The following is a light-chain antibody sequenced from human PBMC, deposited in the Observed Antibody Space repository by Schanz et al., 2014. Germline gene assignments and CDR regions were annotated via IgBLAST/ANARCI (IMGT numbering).Light chain of an antibody. V-gene: IGKV1-39*01. CDR2: SAS. Sequence: DIQMTQSPSSLSASVGDRVTITCRASQTISTYLNWYQQKPGKAPKLLIYSASNLQGGVPSRFSGSGSGTDFTLTISRLETEDFAVYYCQQYGSSPYTFGQGTKLEIK. J-gene: IGKJ2*01. CDR1: QTISTY. CDR3: QQYGSSPYT.